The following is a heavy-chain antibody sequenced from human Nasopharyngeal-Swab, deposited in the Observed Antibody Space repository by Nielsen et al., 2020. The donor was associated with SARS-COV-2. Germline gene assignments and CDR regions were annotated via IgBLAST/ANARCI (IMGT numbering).Heavy chain of an antibody. Sequence: SKTLSLTCTVSGGSISSYYWSWIRQPPGKGLEWIGYIYYSGSTNYNPSLKSRVTISVDTSKNQFSLKLSSVTAADTAVYYCARAGAVAGTRGQVRLGYWGQGTLVTVSS. CDR1: GGSISSYY. V-gene: IGHV4-59*01. D-gene: IGHD6-19*01. CDR3: ARAGAVAGTRGQVRLGY. J-gene: IGHJ4*02. CDR2: IYYSGST.